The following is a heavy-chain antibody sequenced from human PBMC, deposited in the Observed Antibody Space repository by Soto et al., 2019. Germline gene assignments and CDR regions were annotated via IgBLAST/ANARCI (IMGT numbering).Heavy chain of an antibody. CDR2: ISSTGGGT. D-gene: IGHD3-16*01. Sequence: EMQLLESGGGLVQPGGSLRLSCSASGFAFSTYAISWVRQAPGKGLEWVSAISSTGGGTYYADSVKGRFTISRDNSKNTLYLQMNSLRAEDTALYYCAKDHWGSYSGQGTLVTVSS. CDR3: AKDHWGSY. V-gene: IGHV3-23*01. J-gene: IGHJ4*02. CDR1: GFAFSTYA.